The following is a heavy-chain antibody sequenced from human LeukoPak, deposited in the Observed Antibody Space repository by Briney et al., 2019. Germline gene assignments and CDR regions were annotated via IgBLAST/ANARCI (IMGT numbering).Heavy chain of an antibody. J-gene: IGHJ5*02. CDR1: GFTFSSYG. CDR2: IWYDGSNK. Sequence: GRSLRLSCAASGFTFSSYGMHWVRQAPGKGLEWGAVIWYDGSNKYYADSVKGRFTISRDNSKNTLYLQMNSLRAEDTAVYYCASSGIAAAGPNWFDPWGQGTLVTVSS. CDR3: ASSGIAAAGPNWFDP. V-gene: IGHV3-33*01. D-gene: IGHD6-13*01.